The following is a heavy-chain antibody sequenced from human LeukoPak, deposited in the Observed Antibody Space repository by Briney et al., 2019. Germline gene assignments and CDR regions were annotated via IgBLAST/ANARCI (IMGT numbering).Heavy chain of an antibody. J-gene: IGHJ4*02. Sequence: SETLSLTCTVSGGSISSSSYYWGWIRQPPGKGLEWIGSIYYSGSTYYNPSLKSRVTISVDTSKNQFSLKLSSVTAADTAVYYCARAHFGLFDLYFDYWGQGTLVTVSS. CDR2: IYYSGST. CDR3: ARAHFGLFDLYFDY. V-gene: IGHV4-39*07. CDR1: GGSISSSSYY. D-gene: IGHD3-9*01.